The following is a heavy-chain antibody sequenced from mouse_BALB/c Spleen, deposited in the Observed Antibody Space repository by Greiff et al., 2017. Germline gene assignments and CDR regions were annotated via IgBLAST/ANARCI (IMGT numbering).Heavy chain of an antibody. CDR3: ARSMGSRYAMDY. Sequence: QVQLKESGPGLVQPSQSLPITCTVSGFSLTSYGVHWVRQSPGKGLEWLGVIWSGGSTDYNAAFISRLSISKDNSKSQVFFKMNSLQANDTAIYYCARSMGSRYAMDYWGQGTSVTVSS. D-gene: IGHD1-1*01. J-gene: IGHJ4*01. V-gene: IGHV2-2*02. CDR1: GFSLTSYG. CDR2: IWSGGST.